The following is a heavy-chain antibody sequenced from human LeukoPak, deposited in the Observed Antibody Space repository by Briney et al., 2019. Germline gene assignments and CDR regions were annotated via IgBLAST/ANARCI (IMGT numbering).Heavy chain of an antibody. CDR1: GYTFTGYY. J-gene: IGHJ5*02. D-gene: IGHD2-2*01. V-gene: IGHV1-2*02. CDR2: INPNSGGT. CDR3: ARGVVPAAISRFWFDP. Sequence: GASVKVSCKASGYTFTGYYMHWVRQAPGQGLEWMGWINPNSGGTNYAQKFQGRVTMTRDTSISTAYMELSRLRSDDTAVYYCARGVVPAAISRFWFDPWGQGTLVTVSS.